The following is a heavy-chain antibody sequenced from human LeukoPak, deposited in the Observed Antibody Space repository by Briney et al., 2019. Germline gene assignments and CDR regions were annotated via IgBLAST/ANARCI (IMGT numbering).Heavy chain of an antibody. CDR3: ARDKGVERLGGVYFDS. Sequence: SETLSLTCTVSGDSLNTYYWDWIRQPAGKGLEWIGRIHHSGATNYNPSLKSRVTMSADTSKNQFSLILRSVTAADTAVYYCARDKGVERLGGVYFDSWGQGTLVIVSS. CDR1: GDSLNTYY. V-gene: IGHV4-4*07. J-gene: IGHJ4*02. CDR2: IHHSGAT. D-gene: IGHD1-26*01.